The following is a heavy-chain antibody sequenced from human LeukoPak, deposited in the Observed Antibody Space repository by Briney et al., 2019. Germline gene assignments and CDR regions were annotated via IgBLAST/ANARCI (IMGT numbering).Heavy chain of an antibody. J-gene: IGHJ4*02. D-gene: IGHD6-6*01. V-gene: IGHV3-23*01. CDR2: ISGSGGST. CDR1: GFTFSSYA. Sequence: GGSLRLSCAASGFTFSSYAMSWVRQAPGKGLEWVSAISGSGGSTYYADSVKGRFTISRGNSKNTLYLQMNSLRAEDTAVYYCAKHMTIAARRLYDYWGQGTLVTVSS. CDR3: AKHMTIAARRLYDY.